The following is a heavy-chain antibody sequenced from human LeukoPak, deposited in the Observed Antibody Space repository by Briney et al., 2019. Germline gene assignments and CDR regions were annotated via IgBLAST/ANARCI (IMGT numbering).Heavy chain of an antibody. Sequence: AGTLRLSCAASGFTFSSYSMNWVRQAPGKGLEWVSSISSSSSYIYYADSVKGRFTISRDNARNSLYLQMNSLRAEDTAVYYCAKGPRTVRFGDRHKGMFDYWGRGTLVTVSS. CDR2: ISSSSSYI. CDR1: GFTFSSYS. D-gene: IGHD3-10*01. J-gene: IGHJ4*02. V-gene: IGHV3-21*01. CDR3: AKGPRTVRFGDRHKGMFDY.